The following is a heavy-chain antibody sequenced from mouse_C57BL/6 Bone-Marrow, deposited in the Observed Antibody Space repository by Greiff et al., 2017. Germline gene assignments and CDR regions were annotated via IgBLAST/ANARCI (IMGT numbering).Heavy chain of an antibody. D-gene: IGHD1-1*01. CDR2: IYPGDGDT. V-gene: IGHV1-82*01. J-gene: IGHJ2*01. Sequence: QVQLQQSGPELVKPGASVKISCKASGYAFSSSWMNWVKQRPGKGLEWIGRIYPGDGDTNYNGKFKGKATLTADKSSSTAYMQLSSLTSEDSAVYFCARAYYGSSYRYWGQGTTLTVSS. CDR3: ARAYYGSSYRY. CDR1: GYAFSSSW.